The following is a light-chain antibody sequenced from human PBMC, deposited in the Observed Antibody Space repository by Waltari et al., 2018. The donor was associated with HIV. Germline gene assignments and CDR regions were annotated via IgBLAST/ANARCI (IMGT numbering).Light chain of an antibody. Sequence: HSALTQPRPVSGSPGQSVTISCTVTSSDIGAYDYVSWFQKFPGRAPKLLIFDVNKRPSGVPDRFSGFKSGDTASLTISGLQPDDESDYFCSSYGGVASYLIFGGGTTLTVL. V-gene: IGLV2-11*01. CDR1: SSDIGAYDY. J-gene: IGLJ2*01. CDR3: SSYGGVASYLI. CDR2: DVN.